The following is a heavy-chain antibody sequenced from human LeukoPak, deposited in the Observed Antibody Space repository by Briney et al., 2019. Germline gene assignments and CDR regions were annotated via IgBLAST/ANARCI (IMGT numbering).Heavy chain of an antibody. V-gene: IGHV3-21*01. Sequence: GGSLRLSCAASGFTFSSYSMNWVRQAPGKGLEWVSSITSSSTSMYYADSVKGRFTISRDNAKNSLYLQMNSLRAEDTAVYYCARTYYDILTSYNPYFDYWGQGTLVTVSS. CDR2: ITSSSTSM. J-gene: IGHJ4*02. D-gene: IGHD3-9*01. CDR3: ARTYYDILTSYNPYFDY. CDR1: GFTFSSYS.